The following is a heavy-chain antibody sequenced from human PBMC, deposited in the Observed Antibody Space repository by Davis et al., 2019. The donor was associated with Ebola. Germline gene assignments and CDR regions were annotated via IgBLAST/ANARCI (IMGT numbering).Heavy chain of an antibody. J-gene: IGHJ4*02. V-gene: IGHV3-23*01. CDR2: LSGNAAAT. CDR1: GFTFGSYS. CDR3: ATNCSGVSCYSGGDY. Sequence: GESLKISCAASGFTFGSYSMSWVRQAPGKGLEWVSSLSGNAAATYYAASVRGRFTVSRDNSKQRLYLDMISLRVDDTAVYYCATNCSGVSCYSGGDYWGQGTLVTVSS. D-gene: IGHD2-15*01.